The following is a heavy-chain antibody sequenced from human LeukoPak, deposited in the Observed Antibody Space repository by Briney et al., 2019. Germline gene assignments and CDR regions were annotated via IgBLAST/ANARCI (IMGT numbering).Heavy chain of an antibody. CDR1: GFTFDDYA. CDR2: ISWNSGSI. CDR3: AKDTLLKGGFDY. Sequence: GGSLRLSCAASGFTFDDYAMHWVRQAPGKGLEWVSGISWNSGSIGYADSVKGRFTISRDNAKNSLYLQMNSLRAEDTALYYCAKDTLLKGGFDYWGQGTLVTVPS. D-gene: IGHD2-15*01. V-gene: IGHV3-9*01. J-gene: IGHJ4*02.